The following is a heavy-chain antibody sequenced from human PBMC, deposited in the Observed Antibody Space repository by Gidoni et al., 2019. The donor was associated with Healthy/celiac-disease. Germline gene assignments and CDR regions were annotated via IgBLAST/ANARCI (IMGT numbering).Heavy chain of an antibody. V-gene: IGHV4-38-2*02. J-gene: IGHJ4*02. Sequence: QVQLQESGPGLVKPSETLSLTCAVSGYSISSGYYWGWIRQPPGKGLEWIGSIYHSGSTYYNPSLKSRVTISVDTSKNQFSLKLSSVTAADTAVYYCAREGVKDSSSSEVYFDYWGQGTLVTVSS. CDR1: GYSISSGYY. D-gene: IGHD6-6*01. CDR3: AREGVKDSSSSEVYFDY. CDR2: IYHSGST.